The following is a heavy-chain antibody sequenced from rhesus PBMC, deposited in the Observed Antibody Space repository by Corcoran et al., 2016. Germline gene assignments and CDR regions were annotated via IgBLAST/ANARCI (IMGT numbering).Heavy chain of an antibody. CDR3: ARAWELPWDYFDY. Sequence: QVQLQESGPGLVKPSETLSLTCAVSGVSISDSYYWNWIRQPPGKGLEWIGKIYCRMVSTDYYPSRKSRVTIAKDTSKNQFSLKLSSVTAADTAVYYCARAWELPWDYFDYWGQGVLVTVSS. D-gene: IGHD1-44*02. V-gene: IGHV4S7*01. J-gene: IGHJ4*01. CDR1: GVSISDSYY. CDR2: IYCRMVST.